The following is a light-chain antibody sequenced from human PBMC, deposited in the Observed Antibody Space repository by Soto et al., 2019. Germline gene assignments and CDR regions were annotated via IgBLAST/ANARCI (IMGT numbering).Light chain of an antibody. CDR1: QSISSY. V-gene: IGKV1-39*01. J-gene: IGKJ3*01. CDR3: QQYYNYPLT. CDR2: AAS. Sequence: SVASLSAKIGDRVTMTCRASQSISSYLNLYQQKPGKAPKLLIYAASSLQSGVPSRFSGSGSGTDFTLTISSLQSEDFATYYCQQYYNYPLTFGGRTNVDI.